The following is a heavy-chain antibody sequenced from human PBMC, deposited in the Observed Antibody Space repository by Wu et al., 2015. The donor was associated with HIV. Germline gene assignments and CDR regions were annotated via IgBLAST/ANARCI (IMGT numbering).Heavy chain of an antibody. CDR3: ARGHYYASGNYHFSAPVY. Sequence: QVQLVQSGAEVKKPGASMKVSCKASGYTFNDYYIQWVRQAPGQGLEWMGIINPSGGSTSYAQKFQGRVTMTRDTSTSTVYMELSSLRSDDTAVYYCARGHYYASGNYHFSAPVYWGRGTLVTVSS. CDR2: INPSGGST. CDR1: GYTFNDYY. V-gene: IGHV1-46*02. D-gene: IGHD3-10*01. J-gene: IGHJ4*02.